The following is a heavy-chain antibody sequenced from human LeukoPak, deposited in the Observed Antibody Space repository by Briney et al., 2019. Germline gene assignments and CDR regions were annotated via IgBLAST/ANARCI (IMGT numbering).Heavy chain of an antibody. V-gene: IGHV4-59*08. J-gene: IGHJ4*02. CDR3: ARHIGSWSYGSGSLTYYFDY. D-gene: IGHD3-10*01. CDR1: GGSISSYY. CDR2: IYYSGST. Sequence: PSETLSLTCTVSGGSISSYYWSWIRQPPGKGLEWIGYIYYSGSTNYNPSLKSRVTISVDTSKNQFSLKLSSVTAADTAVYYCARHIGSWSYGSGSLTYYFDYWGQGTLVTVSS.